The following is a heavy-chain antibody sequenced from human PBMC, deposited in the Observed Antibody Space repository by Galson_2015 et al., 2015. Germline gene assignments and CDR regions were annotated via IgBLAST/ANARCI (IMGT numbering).Heavy chain of an antibody. Sequence: SLRLSCAASGFTFSSYDMNWVRQAPGKGLEWVSYISSSGSTIYYADSVKGRFTISRDNAKNSLYLQMNSLRAEDTAVYYCAKGSPYYFDYWGQGTLVTVSS. CDR2: ISSSGSTI. CDR3: AKGSPYYFDY. CDR1: GFTFSSYD. J-gene: IGHJ4*02. V-gene: IGHV3-48*03.